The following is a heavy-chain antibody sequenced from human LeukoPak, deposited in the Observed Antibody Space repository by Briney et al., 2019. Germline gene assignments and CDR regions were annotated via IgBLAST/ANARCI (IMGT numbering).Heavy chain of an antibody. Sequence: GESLKISCKGSGYIINNYWIGWVRQLPGKGLEWMGIIYPADSDIRYSPSFQGQVTISADKSISTAYLQWSSLKASDTAMYYCARQEYCSGGSCYTWFDPWGQGTLVTVSS. V-gene: IGHV5-51*01. CDR1: GYIINNYW. J-gene: IGHJ5*02. CDR3: ARQEYCSGGSCYTWFDP. D-gene: IGHD2-15*01. CDR2: IYPADSDI.